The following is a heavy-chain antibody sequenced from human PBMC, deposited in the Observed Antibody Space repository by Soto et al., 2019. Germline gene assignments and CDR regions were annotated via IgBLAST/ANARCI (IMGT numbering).Heavy chain of an antibody. CDR1: GYSFTAYL. J-gene: IGHJ5*02. D-gene: IGHD1-1*01. CDR2: IYPGDSDT. CDR3: ARHREDRRTKLRLNWFDP. Sequence: XESLKGSCKCPGYSFTAYLIALVLQMPGKGLEYMGIIYPGDSDTRYSPSFQGQVTISADKSISTAYLQWNSLGASDTAMYYCARHREDRRTKLRLNWFDPWGQGTLVTVSS. V-gene: IGHV5-51*01.